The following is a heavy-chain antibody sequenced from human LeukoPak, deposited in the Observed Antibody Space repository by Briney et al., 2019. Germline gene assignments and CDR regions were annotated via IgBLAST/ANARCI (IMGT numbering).Heavy chain of an antibody. CDR2: INPNSGGT. J-gene: IGHJ4*02. Sequence: VASVKVSCKASGYTFTGYYMHWVRQAPGQGLEWMGWINPNSGGTNYAQKFQGRVTMTRDTSISTAYMELSSLRSEDTAVYYCASRYCSSTSCYGTLDYWGQGTLVTVSS. V-gene: IGHV1-2*02. D-gene: IGHD2-2*01. CDR1: GYTFTGYY. CDR3: ASRYCSSTSCYGTLDY.